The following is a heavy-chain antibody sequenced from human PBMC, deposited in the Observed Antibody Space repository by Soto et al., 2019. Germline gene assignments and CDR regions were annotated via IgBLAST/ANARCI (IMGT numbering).Heavy chain of an antibody. Sequence: EVQLVESGGGLVQPGGSLRLSCAASGFTFSDHYMDWVRQAPGKGLGWVGRSKNKADSYTTEYAAPVKGRFSISRDGSKNSLFLQMNSLKTEDTAVYYCTVWGSGNDFGAAWGQGILVTVSS. J-gene: IGHJ4*02. CDR3: TVWGSGNDFGAA. CDR1: GFTFSDHY. CDR2: SKNKADSYTT. V-gene: IGHV3-72*01. D-gene: IGHD3-10*01.